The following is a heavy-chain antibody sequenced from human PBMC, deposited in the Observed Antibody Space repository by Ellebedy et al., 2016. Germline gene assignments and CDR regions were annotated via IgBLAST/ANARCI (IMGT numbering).Heavy chain of an antibody. CDR3: ARGHRPRPTSGWFDP. J-gene: IGHJ5*02. D-gene: IGHD1-1*01. CDR2: IYYSGST. V-gene: IGHV4-30-4*01. CDR1: GGSISSGDYY. Sequence: SETLSLXCTVSGGSISSGDYYWSWIRQPPGKGLEWIGYIYYSGSTYYNPSLKSRVTISVDTSKNQFSLKLSSVTAADTAVYYCARGHRPRPTSGWFDPWGQGTLVTVSS.